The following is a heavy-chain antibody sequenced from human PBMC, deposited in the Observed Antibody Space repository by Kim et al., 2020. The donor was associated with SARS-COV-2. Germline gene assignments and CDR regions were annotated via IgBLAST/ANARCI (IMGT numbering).Heavy chain of an antibody. Sequence: GGSLRLSCAASGFTFSSYAMSWVRQPPGKGLEWVSAISGSGGSTYYADSVKGQFTISRDNSKNTLYLQMNSLRAEDTAEYYCAKDVEARVLLWFEGGDAFDIWGQGKMVNVS. CDR1: GFTFSSYA. D-gene: IGHD3-10*01. J-gene: IGHJ3*02. CDR2: ISGSGGST. V-gene: IGHV3-23*01. CDR3: AKDVEARVLLWFEGGDAFDI.